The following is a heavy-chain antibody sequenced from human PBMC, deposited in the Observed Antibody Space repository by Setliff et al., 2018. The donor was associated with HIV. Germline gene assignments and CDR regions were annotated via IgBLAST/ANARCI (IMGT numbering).Heavy chain of an antibody. CDR1: GGSINNYQ. CDR3: ASGREAVAGALHFDY. Sequence: PSETLSLTCTVSGVSGGSINNYQWSWIRQSPGKGLEWIGYIYTSGSTKYNPSLKSRVTISLDSSKNQFSLKLSSVTAADTAVYYCASGREAVAGALHFDYWGQGTLVTVSS. V-gene: IGHV4-4*08. CDR2: IYTSGST. J-gene: IGHJ4*02. D-gene: IGHD6-19*01.